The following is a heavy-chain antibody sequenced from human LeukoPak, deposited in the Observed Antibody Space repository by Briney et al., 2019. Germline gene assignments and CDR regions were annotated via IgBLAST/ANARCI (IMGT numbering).Heavy chain of an antibody. D-gene: IGHD6-13*01. CDR3: ARGRSSSWYPGDY. CDR2: IYYSGST. V-gene: IGHV4-59*01. J-gene: IGHJ4*02. CDR1: GGSISSYY. Sequence: SETLSLTCTVSGGSISSYYWSWIRQPPGKGLEWIGYIYYSGSTDYNPSLKSRVTISVDTSKNQFSLKLSSVTAADTAVYYCARGRSSSWYPGDYWGQGTLVTVSS.